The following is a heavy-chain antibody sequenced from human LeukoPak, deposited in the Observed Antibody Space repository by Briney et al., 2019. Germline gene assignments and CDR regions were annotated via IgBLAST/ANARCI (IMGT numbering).Heavy chain of an antibody. CDR2: IYYSGST. CDR3: ARAMYYYGTFDP. CDR1: GGSISSSSYY. Sequence: SETLSPTCTVSGGSISSSSYYWGWIRQPPGKGLEWIGSIYYSGSTYYNPSLKSRVTISVDTSKNQFSLKLSSVTAADTAVYYCARAMYYYGTFDPWGQGTLVTVSS. D-gene: IGHD3-10*01. V-gene: IGHV4-39*07. J-gene: IGHJ5*02.